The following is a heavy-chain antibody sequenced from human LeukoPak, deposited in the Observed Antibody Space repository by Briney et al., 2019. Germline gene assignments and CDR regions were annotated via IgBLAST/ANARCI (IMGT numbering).Heavy chain of an antibody. CDR1: GGTFSSYA. CDR3: ARTFGGQQPYYGMDV. V-gene: IGHV1-69*06. CDR2: IIPIFGTA. Sequence: ASVKVSCKASGGTFSSYAISWVRQAPGQGLEWMGGIIPIFGTANYAQKFQGRVTITADKSTSTAYMELSSLRSEDTAVYYCARTFGGQQPYYGMDVWGQGTTVTVSS. J-gene: IGHJ6*02. D-gene: IGHD6-13*01.